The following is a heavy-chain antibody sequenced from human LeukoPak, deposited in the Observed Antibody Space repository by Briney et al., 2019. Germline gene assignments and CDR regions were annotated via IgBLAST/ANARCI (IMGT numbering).Heavy chain of an antibody. Sequence: GGSLRLSCAASGFSFSNYAMSWVRQAPGKGLEWVSGVNGNGGSTSYADSVKGRFTIFRDNSKNTVYLQMNSLRVEDTAVYYCAKSLYGGCDYWGQGTVVTVSS. V-gene: IGHV3-23*01. CDR3: AKSLYGGCDY. CDR2: VNGNGGST. J-gene: IGHJ4*02. D-gene: IGHD3-16*02. CDR1: GFSFSNYA.